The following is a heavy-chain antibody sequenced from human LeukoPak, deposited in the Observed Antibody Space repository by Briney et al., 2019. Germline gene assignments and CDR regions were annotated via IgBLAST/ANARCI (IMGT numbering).Heavy chain of an antibody. V-gene: IGHV4-39*02. D-gene: IGHD6-6*01. Sequence: SETLSLTCTVSGVSISRCHYLGGWSCQPPGRGLEWIGSIYYTGKTYYHTSLKSQVPISRDTSTNQFSLKLTSVTAADTAVYYCARDPGYSSSSGGGTFDYWGQGTLVTVSS. CDR2: IYYTGKT. CDR3: ARDPGYSSSSGGGTFDY. J-gene: IGHJ4*02. CDR1: GVSISRCHYL.